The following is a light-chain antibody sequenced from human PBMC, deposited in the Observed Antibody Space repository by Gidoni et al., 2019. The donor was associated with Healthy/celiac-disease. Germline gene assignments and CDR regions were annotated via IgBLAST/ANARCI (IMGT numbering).Light chain of an antibody. CDR3: QQSYSTPPA. Sequence: DIQMTQSPSSLSASVGDRVTITCRASQSISSYLNWYQQKPGKAPKLLIYAASSLQSGVPSRFSGSGSGTDFTLTISSLQPEDFATYDCQQSYSTPPAFGPXTKVDIK. V-gene: IGKV1-39*01. CDR2: AAS. J-gene: IGKJ3*01. CDR1: QSISSY.